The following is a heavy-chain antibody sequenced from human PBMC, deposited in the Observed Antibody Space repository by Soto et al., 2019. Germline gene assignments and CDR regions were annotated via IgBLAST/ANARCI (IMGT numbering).Heavy chain of an antibody. CDR1: GVTFSSYA. J-gene: IGHJ4*02. CDR3: ARCRGAYDILTGSLDY. Sequence: GASVKVSCKASGVTFSSYAISWVRQAPGQGLEWMGGIIPIFGTANYAQKFQGRVTITADESTSTAYMELSSLRSEDTAVYYCARCRGAYDILTGSLDYWGQGTLVTVSS. CDR2: IIPIFGTA. V-gene: IGHV1-69*13. D-gene: IGHD3-9*01.